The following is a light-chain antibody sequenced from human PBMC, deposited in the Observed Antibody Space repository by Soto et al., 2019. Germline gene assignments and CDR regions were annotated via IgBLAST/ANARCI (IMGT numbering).Light chain of an antibody. CDR3: QHYNTWSPLT. V-gene: IGKV3-15*01. J-gene: IGKJ4*01. Sequence: EIVMTQSPATLSVSPGERATLSCRASQSVSNNLAWYQQKPGQAPRLLIYGASTRATGIPARFSGSGSGTEITLTISILQSEDVAVYYCQHYNTWSPLTFGGGTKVETK. CDR1: QSVSNN. CDR2: GAS.